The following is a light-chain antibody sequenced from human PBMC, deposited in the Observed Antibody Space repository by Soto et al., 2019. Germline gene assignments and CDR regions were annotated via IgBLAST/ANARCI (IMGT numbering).Light chain of an antibody. Sequence: QSVLTQPASVSGSPGQSITISCTGTSSDVGGYNYVSWYQQYPGKAPKLIIYEVNKRPSGVSNRFSGSKSGNTASLTISGLQADDESDYYCTSYRSSSNLDVFGTGTKVTVL. J-gene: IGLJ1*01. CDR3: TSYRSSSNLDV. CDR1: SSDVGGYNY. CDR2: EVN. V-gene: IGLV2-14*01.